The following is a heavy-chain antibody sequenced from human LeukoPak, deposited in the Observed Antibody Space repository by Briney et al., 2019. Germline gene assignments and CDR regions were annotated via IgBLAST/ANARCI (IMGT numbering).Heavy chain of an antibody. V-gene: IGHV4-34*01. CDR3: ASQRGYSYLV. J-gene: IGHJ4*02. CDR2: IYHSGST. CDR1: GGSFSGYF. D-gene: IGHD5-18*01. Sequence: PSETLSLTCAVYGGSFSGYFWSWIRQPPGKWLEWIGEIYHSGSTDYNPSLKSRVTISVDTSKSQFSLKLTSLAAADTAVYYCASQRGYSYLVWGQGTLVTVSS.